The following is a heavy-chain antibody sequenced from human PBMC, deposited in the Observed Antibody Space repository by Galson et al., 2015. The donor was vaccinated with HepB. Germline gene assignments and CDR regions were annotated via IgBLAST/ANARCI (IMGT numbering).Heavy chain of an antibody. CDR1: GFIFSDYV. D-gene: IGHD5-12*01. CDR2: ISYDGTNT. V-gene: IGHV3-30*04. J-gene: IGHJ4*02. Sequence: SLRLSCAASGFIFSDYVFHWVRQAPGKGLEWLTVISYDGTNTYYANSVKGRFTISRDNSKNTLYLQVNSLRVEDTAIYYCAKGRPERPPEHRGYDLPDYWGQGTLVTVSS. CDR3: AKGRPERPPEHRGYDLPDY.